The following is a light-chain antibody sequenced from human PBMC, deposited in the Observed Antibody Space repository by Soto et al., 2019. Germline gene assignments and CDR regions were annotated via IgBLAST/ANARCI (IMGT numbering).Light chain of an antibody. Sequence: DVVLTQSPLSLPVNFGQPASISCRSSKSLVYSDGNTHLSWFHQRPGQSPRRIIYRVSSRDSGVPDRFSGSGSGTDFTLEISRVEAEDVGIYFCTQGTHWPRTFVQGTKVEVK. CDR2: RVS. CDR1: KSLVYSDGNTH. J-gene: IGKJ1*01. CDR3: TQGTHWPRT. V-gene: IGKV2-30*01.